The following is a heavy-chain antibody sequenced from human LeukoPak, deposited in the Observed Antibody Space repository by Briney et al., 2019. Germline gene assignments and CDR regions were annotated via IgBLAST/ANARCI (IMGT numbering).Heavy chain of an antibody. CDR1: GGSFSGYY. D-gene: IGHD4-11*01. CDR2: INHSGST. Sequence: SETLSLTCAVYGGSFSGYYWSWIRQPPGKGLEWTGEINHSGSTNYNPSLKSRVTISVDTSKNQFSLKLSSVTAADTAVYYCAKGRHTVTSLYYYYYGMDVWGQGTTVTVSS. V-gene: IGHV4-34*01. J-gene: IGHJ6*02. CDR3: AKGRHTVTSLYYYYYGMDV.